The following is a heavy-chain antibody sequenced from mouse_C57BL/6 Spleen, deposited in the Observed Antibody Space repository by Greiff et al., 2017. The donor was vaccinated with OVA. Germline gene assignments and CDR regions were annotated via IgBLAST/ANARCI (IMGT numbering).Heavy chain of an antibody. D-gene: IGHD1-1*01. CDR3: ARDYGGSYEWYFDV. J-gene: IGHJ1*03. V-gene: IGHV1-52*01. CDR2: IYPSDSES. CDR1: GYTFTSYW. Sequence: VQLQQPGAELVRPGSSVKLSCKASGYTFTSYWMHWVTQRPIQGLEWIGNIYPSDSESYYKQQFKDKATLTVDKASSKAYMQLSRLTSEDSAVDYCARDYGGSYEWYFDVWGTGTTVTVSS.